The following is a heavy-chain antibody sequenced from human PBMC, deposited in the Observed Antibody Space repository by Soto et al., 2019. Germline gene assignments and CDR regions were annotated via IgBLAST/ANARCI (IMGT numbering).Heavy chain of an antibody. CDR2: IDPSDSYT. J-gene: IGHJ6*02. Sequence: GESLKISCKGSGYSFTSYWISWVRQMPGKGLEWMGRIDPSDSYTNYSPSFQGHVTISADKSISTAYLQCSSLKASDTAMYYCALTDSGYDSAYYYYYGMDVWGQGTTVTVSS. V-gene: IGHV5-10-1*01. D-gene: IGHD5-12*01. CDR3: ALTDSGYDSAYYYYYGMDV. CDR1: GYSFTSYW.